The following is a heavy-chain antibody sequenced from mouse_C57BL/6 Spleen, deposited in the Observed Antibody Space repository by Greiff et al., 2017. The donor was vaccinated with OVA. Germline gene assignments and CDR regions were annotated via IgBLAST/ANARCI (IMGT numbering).Heavy chain of an antibody. J-gene: IGHJ4*01. Sequence: QVQLKESGPELVKPGASVKISCKASGYAFSSSWMNWVKQRPGKGLEWIGRIYPGDGDTNYNGKFKGKATLTADKSSSTAYMQLRSLPSEDSAVYFCARAVVAYYAMDYWGQGTSVTVSS. CDR3: ARAVVAYYAMDY. CDR1: GYAFSSSW. V-gene: IGHV1-82*01. CDR2: IYPGDGDT. D-gene: IGHD1-1*01.